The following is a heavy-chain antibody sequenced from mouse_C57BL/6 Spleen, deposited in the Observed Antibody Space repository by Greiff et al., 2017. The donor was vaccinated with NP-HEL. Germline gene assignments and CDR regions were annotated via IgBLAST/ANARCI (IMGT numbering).Heavy chain of an antibody. D-gene: IGHD1-1*01. CDR2: IWSGGST. CDR3: ARNQYYGSSTRSHAMDY. V-gene: IGHV2-2*01. Sequence: VQLQQSGPGLVQPSQSLSITCTVSGFSLTSYGLHWVRQSPGKGLEWLGVIWSGGSTDYNAAFISRLSTSKDNSKSQVFFKMNSLQADDTAIYYCARNQYYGSSTRSHAMDYWGQGTSVTVSS. J-gene: IGHJ4*01. CDR1: GFSLTSYG.